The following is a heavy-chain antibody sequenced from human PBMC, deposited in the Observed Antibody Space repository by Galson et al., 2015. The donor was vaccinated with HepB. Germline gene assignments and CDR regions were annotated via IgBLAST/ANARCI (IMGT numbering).Heavy chain of an antibody. J-gene: IGHJ6*02. D-gene: IGHD3-10*01. V-gene: IGHV3-21*05. CDR3: ARDYYGSELYYGMDV. Sequence: GSLRLSCAASGFTFSSYTMNWVRQAPGKGLEWVSYISSSSSYTNYADSVKGRFTISRDNAKNSLYLQMNSLRAEDTAVYYCARDYYGSELYYGMDVWGQGTTVTVSS. CDR1: GFTFSSYT. CDR2: ISSSSSYT.